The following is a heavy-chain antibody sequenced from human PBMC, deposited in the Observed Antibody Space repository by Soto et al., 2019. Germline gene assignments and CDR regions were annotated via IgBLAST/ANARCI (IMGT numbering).Heavy chain of an antibody. D-gene: IGHD6-19*01. Sequence: SLRLSWTASLFTFSSHARCWVLQTPVKGLELFSAISGSVSTTYYADSVKGRFTISRDNSKNTLYLQMNSLRAEDTAVYYCAKGRSSGWWYFEYWGQGTLVTVSS. V-gene: IGHV3-23*01. CDR1: LFTFSSHA. CDR3: AKGRSSGWWYFEY. J-gene: IGHJ4*02. CDR2: ISGSVSTT.